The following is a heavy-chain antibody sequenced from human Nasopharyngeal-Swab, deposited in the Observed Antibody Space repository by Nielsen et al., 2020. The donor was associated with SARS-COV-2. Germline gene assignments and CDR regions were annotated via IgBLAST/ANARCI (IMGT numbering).Heavy chain of an antibody. D-gene: IGHD4-17*01. J-gene: IGHJ4*02. V-gene: IGHV3-66*01. CDR2: IYSGGST. CDR3: ARDLRTTVTGGDY. Sequence: VRQAPGKGLEWVSVIYSGGSTYYADSVKGRFTISRDNSKSTMYLQMNSLRAEDTAVYYCARDLRTTVTGGDYWGQGTLVTVSS.